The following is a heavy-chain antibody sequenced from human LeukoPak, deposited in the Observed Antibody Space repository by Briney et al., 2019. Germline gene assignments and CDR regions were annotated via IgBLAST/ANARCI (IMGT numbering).Heavy chain of an antibody. Sequence: PGGSLRLSCAASGFTFSSYWMSWVRQAPGKGLEWVANIKQDGSAKYYVDSVKGRFTISRDNAKNSLYLQMNSLRAEDTAVYYCARDPVRFLEWLLTTPYYMDVWGKGTTVTVSS. D-gene: IGHD3-3*01. CDR2: IKQDGSAK. CDR3: ARDPVRFLEWLLTTPYYMDV. CDR1: GFTFSSYW. J-gene: IGHJ6*03. V-gene: IGHV3-7*01.